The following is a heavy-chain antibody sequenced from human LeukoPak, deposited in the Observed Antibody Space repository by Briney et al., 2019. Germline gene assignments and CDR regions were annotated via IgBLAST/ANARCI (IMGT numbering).Heavy chain of an antibody. CDR1: GFTFITYS. CDR2: ISSSSSYI. Sequence: GGSLRLSCAASGFTFITYSMNWVRHAPGKGLGWVSSISSSSSYIYYADSVRGRFTISRDNPKNSLYLQMNSLRAEDKAVYYCARVALVSGPSYGSESEAADYWGQGTLVTVSS. V-gene: IGHV3-21*01. D-gene: IGHD3-10*01. J-gene: IGHJ4*02. CDR3: ARVALVSGPSYGSESEAADY.